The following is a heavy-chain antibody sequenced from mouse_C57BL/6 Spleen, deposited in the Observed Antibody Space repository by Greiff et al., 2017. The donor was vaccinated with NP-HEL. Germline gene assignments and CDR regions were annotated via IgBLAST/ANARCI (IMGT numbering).Heavy chain of an antibody. Sequence: EVKLMESGGGLVKPGGSLKLSCAASGFTFSSYAMSWVRQTPEKRLEWVATISDGGSYTYYPDNVKGRFTISRDNAKNNLYLQMSHLKSEDTAMYYCARDEGILDWGQGTLVTVSA. CDR2: ISDGGSYT. V-gene: IGHV5-4*01. D-gene: IGHD1-1*01. CDR3: ARDEGILD. J-gene: IGHJ3*01. CDR1: GFTFSSYA.